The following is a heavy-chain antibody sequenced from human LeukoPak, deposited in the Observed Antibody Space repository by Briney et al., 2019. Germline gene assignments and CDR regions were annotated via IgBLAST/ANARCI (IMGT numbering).Heavy chain of an antibody. J-gene: IGHJ4*02. D-gene: IGHD3-16*01. Sequence: GGSLRLSCAASGFTFSGIAMSWFGKAPGKGLEWVASLILGGESTFYADSVRGRFTISRDNSKNTVSLQMESLRAEDTALYYCAKDYAVGSMDYSVQGGLAAVS. CDR3: AKDYAVGSMDY. V-gene: IGHV3-23*01. CDR1: GFTFSGIA. CDR2: LILGGEST.